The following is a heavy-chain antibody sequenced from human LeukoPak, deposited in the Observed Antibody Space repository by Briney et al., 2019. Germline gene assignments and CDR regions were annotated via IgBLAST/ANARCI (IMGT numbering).Heavy chain of an antibody. Sequence: ASVKVSCKTSGYTFTSYAISWVRQAPGQGLEWMGWINTNTGNPTYAQGFTGRYAFSLDTSVSTAYLQMSGLQADDTAVYYCGRDPKLGIRGYTYGYIDYWGQGTLVTVSS. V-gene: IGHV7-4-1*02. J-gene: IGHJ4*02. D-gene: IGHD5-18*01. CDR1: GYTFTSYA. CDR3: GRDPKLGIRGYTYGYIDY. CDR2: INTNTGNP.